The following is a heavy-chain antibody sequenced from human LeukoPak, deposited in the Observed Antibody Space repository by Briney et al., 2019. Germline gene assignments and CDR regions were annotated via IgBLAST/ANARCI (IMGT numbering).Heavy chain of an antibody. J-gene: IGHJ5*02. D-gene: IGHD2-2*01. CDR3: GRDQGAVPVTRVDP. CDR2: ISWDGTTR. V-gene: IGHV3-43*01. CDR1: GFTFDDYT. Sequence: PGGSLRLACAASGFTFDDYTMYWVRQGPGKGLEWVSLISWDGTTRYYADSVKGRFTISRDNAKNSLYLQMNSLRAEDTAVYYCGRDQGAVPVTRVDPWGQGTLVTVSS.